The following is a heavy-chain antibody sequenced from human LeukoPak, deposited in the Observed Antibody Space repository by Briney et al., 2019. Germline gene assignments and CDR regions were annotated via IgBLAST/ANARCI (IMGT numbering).Heavy chain of an antibody. CDR3: ARPDEDRGYSYGYNY. Sequence: SVKVSCKASGGTFSSYAISWVRQAPGQGLEWMGGIIPIFGTANYAQKFQGRVTITADESTSTAYMELSSLRSEDTAVYYCARPDEDRGYSYGYNYWGQGTLVTVSS. CDR2: IIPIFGTA. CDR1: GGTFSSYA. D-gene: IGHD5-18*01. J-gene: IGHJ4*02. V-gene: IGHV1-69*01.